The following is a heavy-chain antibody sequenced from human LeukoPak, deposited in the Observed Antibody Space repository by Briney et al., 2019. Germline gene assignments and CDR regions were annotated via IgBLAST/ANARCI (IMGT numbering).Heavy chain of an antibody. Sequence: GASVKVSCKASGYTFTSYGISWVRQAPGQGLVWLGWISAYNGNTNYAQKLQGRVTMTTDTSTSTAYMELRSLRSDDTAVYYCARVYDILTGYYLFDYWGQGTLVTVSS. J-gene: IGHJ4*02. CDR1: GYTFTSYG. CDR2: ISAYNGNT. V-gene: IGHV1-18*01. D-gene: IGHD3-9*01. CDR3: ARVYDILTGYYLFDY.